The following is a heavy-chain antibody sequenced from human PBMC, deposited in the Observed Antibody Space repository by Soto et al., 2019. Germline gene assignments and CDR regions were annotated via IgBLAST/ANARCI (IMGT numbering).Heavy chain of an antibody. J-gene: IGHJ5*02. D-gene: IGHD6-13*01. V-gene: IGHV3-74*03. CDR1: GFTFIGYW. CDR2: INNDGIDT. CDR3: ARDGSMVQELWFDP. Sequence: EVQLVESGGGVVQPGGSLRLSCAASGFTFIGYWMHWVRQGPGKGLVWVARINNDGIDTTYADSVKGRFTISRDNTKNMVYLEMNSMRADDTAVYYCARDGSMVQELWFDPWGQGNLVTVSS.